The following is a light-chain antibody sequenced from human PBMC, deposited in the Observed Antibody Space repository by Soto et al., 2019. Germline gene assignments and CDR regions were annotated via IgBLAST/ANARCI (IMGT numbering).Light chain of an antibody. CDR3: QQYGSSPTWT. Sequence: EIVMTQSPATLSVSPGERATLSCRASQSVRTKVAWYQQTPGQAPRLLIYGASSRATGIPDRFSGSGSGTDFTLTISRLEPEDFAVYYCQQYGSSPTWTFGQGTRLEIK. V-gene: IGKV3-20*01. CDR1: QSVRTK. J-gene: IGKJ5*01. CDR2: GAS.